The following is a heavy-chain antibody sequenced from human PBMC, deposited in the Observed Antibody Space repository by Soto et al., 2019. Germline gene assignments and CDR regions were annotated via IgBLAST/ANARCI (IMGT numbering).Heavy chain of an antibody. Sequence: EVQLVESGGGLVKPGGSLRLSCAASGFTFGDYGLNWVRQAPGKGLEWVSSISGSSSYRYYADSMKGRFTISRDNAKNSLFLEMNSLGAEDTAVYYCARSNYFAIDYWGQGVLVTVSS. D-gene: IGHD4-4*01. CDR1: GFTFGDYG. CDR2: ISGSSSYR. J-gene: IGHJ4*02. CDR3: ARSNYFAIDY. V-gene: IGHV3-21*01.